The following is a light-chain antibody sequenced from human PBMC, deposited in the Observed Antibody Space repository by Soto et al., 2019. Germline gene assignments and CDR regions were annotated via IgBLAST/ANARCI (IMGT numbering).Light chain of an antibody. CDR2: EVS. CDR1: SSDDGAYND. CDR3: SSYASLAGV. J-gene: IGLJ2*01. Sequence: QSALTQPASVSGSPGQAITISCTGTSSDDGAYNDVSWYQQHPRNAPQVMIYEVSNRPSGVSHRFAGSKSGNTASPTISGLQPEEEAEYYCSSYASLAGVFGGGTKLTVL. V-gene: IGLV2-14*01.